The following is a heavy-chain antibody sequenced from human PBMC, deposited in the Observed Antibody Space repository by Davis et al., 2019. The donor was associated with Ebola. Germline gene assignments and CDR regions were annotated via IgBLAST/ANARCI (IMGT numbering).Heavy chain of an antibody. Sequence: MPSETLSLTCAVYGGSFSGYYWSWIRQPPGKGLEWIGYIFYSGSTKYNPSLRSRVTISLDTSKNQFSLKLRSVTAADTAVYYCAREAYGDYSLDYWGQGTLVTVSS. CDR2: IFYSGST. CDR3: AREAYGDYSLDY. J-gene: IGHJ4*02. V-gene: IGHV4-59*01. D-gene: IGHD4-17*01. CDR1: GGSFSGYY.